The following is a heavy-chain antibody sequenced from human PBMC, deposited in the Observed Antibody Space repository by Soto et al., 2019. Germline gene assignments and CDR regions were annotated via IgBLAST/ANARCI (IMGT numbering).Heavy chain of an antibody. CDR3: ASRHYGDLDY. CDR1: GGPISSYY. CDR2: IYYSGST. V-gene: IGHV4-59*01. J-gene: IGHJ4*02. D-gene: IGHD4-17*01. Sequence: SETLSLTCTVSGGPISSYYWSWIRQPPGKGLEWIGYIYYSGSTNYNPSLKSRFTISVDTSKNQLSLKLSSVTAAATAVYDCASRHYGDLDYWGQGPLVAVSS.